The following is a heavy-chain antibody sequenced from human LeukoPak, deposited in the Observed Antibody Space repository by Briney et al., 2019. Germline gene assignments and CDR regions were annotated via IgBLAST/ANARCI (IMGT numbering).Heavy chain of an antibody. V-gene: IGHV1-18*01. D-gene: IGHD4-17*01. Sequence: EASVKVSCKASGYTFTSYDINWVRQATGQGLEWMGWISAYNGNTNYAQKLQGRVTMTTDTSTSTAYMELRSLRSDDTAVYYCASYGDYDAFDIWGQGTMVTVSS. J-gene: IGHJ3*02. CDR1: GYTFTSYD. CDR3: ASYGDYDAFDI. CDR2: ISAYNGNT.